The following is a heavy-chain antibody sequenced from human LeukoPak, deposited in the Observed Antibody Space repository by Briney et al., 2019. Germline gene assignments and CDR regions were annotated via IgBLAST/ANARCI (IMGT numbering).Heavy chain of an antibody. CDR1: RFTFSSYG. D-gene: IGHD5-18*01. Sequence: GGSLRLSCAASRFTFSSYGMHWVRQAPGKGLEWVAFIRYDGSNKYYADSVKCRFTISRDNSKNTLYLQMNSLRAEDTAVYYCAKDVNRLLFSYGPDYWSQGTLVTVSS. CDR2: IRYDGSNK. V-gene: IGHV3-30*02. J-gene: IGHJ4*02. CDR3: AKDVNRLLFSYGPDY.